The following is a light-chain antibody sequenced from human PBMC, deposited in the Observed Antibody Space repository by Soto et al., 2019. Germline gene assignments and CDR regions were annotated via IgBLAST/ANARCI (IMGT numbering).Light chain of an antibody. V-gene: IGKV1-39*01. J-gene: IGKJ2*01. Sequence: DIQMTQSPSSLSASVGDRVTITCRASQSISSYLNWYQQKPGKAPKLLIYDASNLERGVPSRFSGSGSGTDFSLTVDSLQPEDFATYYCEQTDSTTHTFGQGTKVEIK. CDR1: QSISSY. CDR2: DAS. CDR3: EQTDSTTHT.